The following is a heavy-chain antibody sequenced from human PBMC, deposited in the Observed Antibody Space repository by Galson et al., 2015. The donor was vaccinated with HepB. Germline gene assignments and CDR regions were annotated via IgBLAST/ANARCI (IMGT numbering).Heavy chain of an antibody. Sequence: SLRLSCAASGFTFGSHSMNWVRQAPGEGLEWISYISSSSSATYYADSVKGRFTISRDNSKNTLSLQMDSLRPEDTAVYYCARDDYADNVVMFDYWGQGIQVTVSS. J-gene: IGHJ4*02. CDR2: ISSSSSAT. CDR3: ARDDYADNVVMFDY. CDR1: GFTFGSHS. D-gene: IGHD4-17*01. V-gene: IGHV3-48*01.